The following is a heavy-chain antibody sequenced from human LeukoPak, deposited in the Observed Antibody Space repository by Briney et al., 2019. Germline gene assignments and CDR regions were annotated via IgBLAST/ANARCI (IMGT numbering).Heavy chain of an antibody. Sequence: ASVKVSCKAFGGTFSSYAISWVRQAPGQGLEWMGGIIPIFGTANYAQKFQGRVTITADESTSTAYMELSSLRSEDTAVYYCARDGYCGGDCYDAFDIWGQGTMVTVSS. CDR3: ARDGYCGGDCYDAFDI. V-gene: IGHV1-69*01. D-gene: IGHD2-21*02. CDR2: IIPIFGTA. J-gene: IGHJ3*02. CDR1: GGTFSSYA.